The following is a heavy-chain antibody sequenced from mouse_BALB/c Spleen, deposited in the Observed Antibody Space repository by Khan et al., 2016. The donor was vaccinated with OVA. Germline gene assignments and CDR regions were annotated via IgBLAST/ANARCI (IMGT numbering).Heavy chain of an antibody. J-gene: IGHJ4*01. Sequence: EVQLQESGPGLVKPSQSLSLTCTVTGYSITSDCAWNWIRQFPGNKLEWMGYISYSGSTSYNPSLKSRISITRDTSKNQFFLQLNSVTTEDTATFYCARNYGYIDYWGPGTSVTVSS. CDR1: GYSITSDCA. V-gene: IGHV3-2*02. D-gene: IGHD1-2*01. CDR3: ARNYGYIDY. CDR2: ISYSGST.